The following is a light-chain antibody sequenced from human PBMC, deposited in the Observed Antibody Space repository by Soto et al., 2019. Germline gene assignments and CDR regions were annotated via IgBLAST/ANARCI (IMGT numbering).Light chain of an antibody. CDR2: ATS. Sequence: DIPMTQSPSSLSASVGDRVTITCRASQDISNSLAWYQQKPGKVPKVLIYATSILQSGVPARFSGSGSGTDFTLTISSLQPEDVATYYCQNYSSAPLTFGGGTKVEI. CDR3: QNYSSAPLT. V-gene: IGKV1-27*01. J-gene: IGKJ4*01. CDR1: QDISNS.